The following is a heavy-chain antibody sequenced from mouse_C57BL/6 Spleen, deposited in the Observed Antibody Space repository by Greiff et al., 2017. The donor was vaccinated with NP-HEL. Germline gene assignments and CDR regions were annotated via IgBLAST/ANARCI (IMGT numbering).Heavy chain of an antibody. D-gene: IGHD1-1*01. V-gene: IGHV1-9*01. Sequence: VQLQQSGAELMKPGASVKLSCKATGYTFTGYWIEWVKQRPGHGLEWIGEILPGSGSTNYNEKFKGKATFTADTSSNTAYMQLSSLTTEDSAIYYCARKVPYYYGSSSRGYFDVWGTGTTVTVSS. CDR1: GYTFTGYW. CDR3: ARKVPYYYGSSSRGYFDV. J-gene: IGHJ1*03. CDR2: ILPGSGST.